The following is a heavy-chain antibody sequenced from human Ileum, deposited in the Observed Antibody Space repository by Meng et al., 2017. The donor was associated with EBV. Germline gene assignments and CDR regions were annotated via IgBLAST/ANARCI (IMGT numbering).Heavy chain of an antibody. CDR3: ARGSTPAAGAY. CDR2: MYSSGTT. V-gene: IGHV4-39*07. Sequence: LQGSGPGLVKPSETLSLSCTVSGGSISSSSYYWGWIRQPPGKGLEWIGSMYSSGTTNYNPSLTSRVTISLDTSKDQFSLKLSSVTAADTAVYYCARGSTPAAGAYWGQGTLVTVSS. D-gene: IGHD6-13*01. CDR1: GGSISSSSYY. J-gene: IGHJ4*02.